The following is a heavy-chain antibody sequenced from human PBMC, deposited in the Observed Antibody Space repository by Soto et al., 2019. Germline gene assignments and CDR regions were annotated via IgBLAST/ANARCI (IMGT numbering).Heavy chain of an antibody. D-gene: IGHD3-22*01. V-gene: IGHV1-69*01. CDR1: GGTFSKYA. J-gene: IGHJ6*04. CDR3: ARPLRDRDYYYGMAV. Sequence: QVQLVQSGAEMQQPGASVRVSCKASGGTFSKYAFSWVRQAPGQGLEWLGGTIPMFGTPNYAQKFQGRVAISAYESTATVSMELSSLRYEDTAVYFCARPLRDRDYYYGMAVWGEGTTVTVSS. CDR2: TIPMFGTP.